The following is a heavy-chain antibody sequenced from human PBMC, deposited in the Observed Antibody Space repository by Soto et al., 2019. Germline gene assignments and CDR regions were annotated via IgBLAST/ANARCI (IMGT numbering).Heavy chain of an antibody. Sequence: SETLSLTCTFYVVSFSGHYWSCIRQPPGKGLEWIGEINHSGSTNYNPSLKSRVIISVDTSKNQFSLKLSSVTAADTAVYYCARGDIVVVTAATKWFERWGQGTLVNVS. CDR1: VVSFSGHY. D-gene: IGHD2-2*01. CDR2: INHSGST. J-gene: IGHJ5*02. CDR3: ARGDIVVVTAATKWFER. V-gene: IGHV4-34*01.